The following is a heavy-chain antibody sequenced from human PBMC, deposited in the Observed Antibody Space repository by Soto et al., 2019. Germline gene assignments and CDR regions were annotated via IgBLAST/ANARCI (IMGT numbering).Heavy chain of an antibody. Sequence: QVQLQESGPGLVKPSQTLSLTCTVSGGSISSGDYYWSWIRQPPGKGLEWIGYIYYSGSTYYNPSLKSRVTISVDTSKNQFSLKLSSVTAADTAVYYCAGEWELRIAAAGTVGNWFDPWGQGTLVTVSS. D-gene: IGHD6-13*01. CDR1: GGSISSGDYY. CDR3: AGEWELRIAAAGTVGNWFDP. J-gene: IGHJ5*02. V-gene: IGHV4-30-4*01. CDR2: IYYSGST.